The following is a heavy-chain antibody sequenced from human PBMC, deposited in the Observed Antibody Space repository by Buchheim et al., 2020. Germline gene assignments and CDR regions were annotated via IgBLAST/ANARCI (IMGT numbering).Heavy chain of an antibody. D-gene: IGHD6-6*01. Sequence: QVQLQQWGAGLLKPSQTLSLTCTVSGGSISSGDYYWTWIRQPPGKGLEWIGYIYYSGNTYYNPSLKSRVTISVDTSKNQFSLKLSSVTAADTAVYYCARARRIRIAPRQYSYFDLWGRGTL. V-gene: IGHV4-30-4*01. CDR3: ARARRIRIAPRQYSYFDL. J-gene: IGHJ2*01. CDR1: GGSISSGDYY. CDR2: IYYSGNT.